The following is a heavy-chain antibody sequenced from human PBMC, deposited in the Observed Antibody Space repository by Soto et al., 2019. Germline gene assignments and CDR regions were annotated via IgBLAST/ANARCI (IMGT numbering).Heavy chain of an antibody. D-gene: IGHD2-15*01. V-gene: IGHV3-30*18. Sequence: PXGCLTLACAASGFTFSSYGMHWVRQAPGKGLEWVAVISYDGSDKYYADSVKGRFTISRDNSKNTLSLQMKSLRAEDTAVYYCAKDRYCSGGSCLNYSGMDVWGQGTTVTVSS. CDR2: ISYDGSDK. CDR1: GFTFSSYG. CDR3: AKDRYCSGGSCLNYSGMDV. J-gene: IGHJ6*02.